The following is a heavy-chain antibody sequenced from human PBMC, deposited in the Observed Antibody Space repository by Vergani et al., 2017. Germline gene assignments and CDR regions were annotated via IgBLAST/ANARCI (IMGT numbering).Heavy chain of an antibody. Sequence: QLQLQESGPGLVKPSETLSLTCTVSGGSISSSSYYWGWIRQPPGKGLEWIGSIYYSGSTYYNPSLKSRVTISVDTSKNQFSLKLSSVTAADTAVYYCARGLMSSGYQTPFFDYWGQGTLVTVSS. D-gene: IGHD3-22*01. J-gene: IGHJ4*02. V-gene: IGHV4-39*07. CDR1: GGSISSSSYY. CDR2: IYYSGST. CDR3: ARGLMSSGYQTPFFDY.